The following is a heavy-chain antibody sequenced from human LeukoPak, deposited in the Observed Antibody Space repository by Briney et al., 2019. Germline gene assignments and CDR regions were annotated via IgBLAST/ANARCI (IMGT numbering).Heavy chain of an antibody. CDR2: ISGSGDST. J-gene: IGHJ4*02. V-gene: IGHV3-23*01. CDR3: ARRSGIAVAGAFY. CDR1: GFTFSNYA. Sequence: PGKSLRLSCAASGFTFSNYAMRWVRQAPGKGLEWVSGISGSGDSTYYADSVKGRFTISRDNSKNTLYLQMNSLRAEDTAVYYCARRSGIAVAGAFYWGQGTLVTVSS. D-gene: IGHD6-19*01.